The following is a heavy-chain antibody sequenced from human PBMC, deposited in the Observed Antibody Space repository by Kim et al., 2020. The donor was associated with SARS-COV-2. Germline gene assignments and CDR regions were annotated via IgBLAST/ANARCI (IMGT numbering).Heavy chain of an antibody. Sequence: SLRLSCAASGFTFGDYAMHWVRQAPGKGLEWVSGISWNSGSIGYADSVKGRFTISRDNAKNSLYLQMNSLRAEDTALYYCAKDITAVNFYGSGSRSYYGMDVWGQGTTVTVSS. V-gene: IGHV3-9*01. D-gene: IGHD3-10*01. J-gene: IGHJ6*02. CDR1: GFTFGDYA. CDR2: ISWNSGSI. CDR3: AKDITAVNFYGSGSRSYYGMDV.